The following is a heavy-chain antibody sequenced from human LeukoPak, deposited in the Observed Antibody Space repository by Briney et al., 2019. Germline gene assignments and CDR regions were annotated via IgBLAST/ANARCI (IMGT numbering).Heavy chain of an antibody. V-gene: IGHV3-30-3*01. CDR3: ARVSAAGTFVPSGMDV. D-gene: IGHD6-13*01. J-gene: IGHJ6*02. CDR2: ISYDGSNK. CDR1: GFTFSSYA. Sequence: RTGGSLRLSCAASGFTFSSYAMHWVRQAPGKGLEWVAVISYDGSNKYYADSVKGRFTISRDNSKNTLYLQMNSLRAEDTAVYYCARVSAAGTFVPSGMDVWGQGTTVTVSS.